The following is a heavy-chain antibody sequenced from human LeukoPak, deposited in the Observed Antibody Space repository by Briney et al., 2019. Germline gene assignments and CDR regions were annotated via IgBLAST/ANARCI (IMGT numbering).Heavy chain of an antibody. CDR3: ARESVFKYYYYYMDV. V-gene: IGHV4-39*02. CDR2: IYYSGST. J-gene: IGHJ6*03. CDR1: GGSISSSSYY. Sequence: SETLSLTCTVSGGSISSSSYYWGWIRQPPGKGLEWIGSIYYSGSTYYNPSLKSRVTISVDTSKNQFSLQLNSVTPEDTAVYYCARESVFKYYYYYMDVWGKGTTVTVSS.